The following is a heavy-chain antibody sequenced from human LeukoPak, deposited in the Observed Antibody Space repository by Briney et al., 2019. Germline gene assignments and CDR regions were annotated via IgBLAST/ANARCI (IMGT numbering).Heavy chain of an antibody. CDR3: ARGVRIAVAGYIDC. CDR2: ISYDGSNK. V-gene: IGHV3-30*04. J-gene: IGHJ4*02. Sequence: GGSLRLSCAASGFTFSSYAMHGVRRASSKGLEWVAAISYDGSNKKYADCVKGRFTISRDNSKNKVYLQMNSLRSDDTAVYYCARGVRIAVAGYIDCWGQGTLVTVSS. CDR1: GFTFSSYA. D-gene: IGHD6-19*01.